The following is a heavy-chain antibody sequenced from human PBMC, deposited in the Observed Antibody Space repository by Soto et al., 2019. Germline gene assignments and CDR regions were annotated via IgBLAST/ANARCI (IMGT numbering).Heavy chain of an antibody. V-gene: IGHV1-18*04. D-gene: IGHD6-13*01. CDR3: ARGPIAAAPYYYYGMDV. Sequence: ASVKVSCKASGYTFTSYGISWVRQAPGQGLEWMGWISAYNGNTNYAQKLQGRVTMTTDTSTSTAYMELRSLRSDDTAVYYCARGPIAAAPYYYYGMDVWGQGTTVTVSS. CDR1: GYTFTSYG. CDR2: ISAYNGNT. J-gene: IGHJ6*02.